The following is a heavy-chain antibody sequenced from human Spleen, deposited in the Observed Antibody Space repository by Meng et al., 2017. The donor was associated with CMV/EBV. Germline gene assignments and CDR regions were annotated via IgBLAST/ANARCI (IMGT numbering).Heavy chain of an antibody. CDR3: AREAYLSWSGYLTYFDY. Sequence: GSLRLSCTVSGYSISSGYYWGWIRQPPGKGLEWIGSIYHSGSTYYNPSLKSRVTISVDTSKNQFSLKLSSVTAADTAVYYCAREAYLSWSGYLTYFDYWGQGTLVTVSS. CDR1: GYSISSGYY. J-gene: IGHJ4*02. D-gene: IGHD3-3*01. CDR2: IYHSGST. V-gene: IGHV4-38-2*02.